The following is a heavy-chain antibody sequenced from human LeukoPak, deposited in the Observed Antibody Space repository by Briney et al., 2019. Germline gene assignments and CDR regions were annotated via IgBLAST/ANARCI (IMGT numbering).Heavy chain of an antibody. CDR1: GFTFSSYG. V-gene: IGHV3-30*18. CDR2: ISYDGSNK. D-gene: IGHD2-15*01. Sequence: GGSLRLSCAASGFTFSSYGMHWVRQAPGKGLEWVAVISYDGSNKYYADSVKGRFTISRDNSKNTLYLQMNSLRAEDTAVYCCAKDGAVVVAAGLDYWGQGTLVTVSS. J-gene: IGHJ4*02. CDR3: AKDGAVVVAAGLDY.